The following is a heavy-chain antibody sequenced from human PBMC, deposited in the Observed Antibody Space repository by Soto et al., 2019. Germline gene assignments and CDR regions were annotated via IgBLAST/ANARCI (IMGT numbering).Heavy chain of an antibody. D-gene: IGHD2-21*01. CDR3: ARGGGGGLFEH. CDR1: GFTLSSYA. Sequence: PWGSMRLSCAASGFTLSSYAMSWVRQAPGKGLEWVSAISGSGGSTYYADSVKCRFTISRDNSKNTLYLQMNSLRPEHTAVYYCARGGGGGLFEHWGQGVLLTVSS. V-gene: IGHV3-23*01. CDR2: ISGSGGST. J-gene: IGHJ4*02.